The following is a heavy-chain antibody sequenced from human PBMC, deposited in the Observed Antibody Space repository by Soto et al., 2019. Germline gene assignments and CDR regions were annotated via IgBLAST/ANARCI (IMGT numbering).Heavy chain of an antibody. CDR3: AKGGVAAARGYFDH. J-gene: IGHJ4*02. V-gene: IGHV3-23*01. CDR1: GFVFRNYG. CDR2: ISGNGRVT. D-gene: IGHD6-13*01. Sequence: GGSLRLSCAASGFVFRNYGLSWVRQAPGKGLEWVSDISGNGRVTNYADSVKGRFTIFRDNSNDTLSLQMDSLRAEDTAVYYCAKGGVAAARGYFDHWGQGLRVTSPQ.